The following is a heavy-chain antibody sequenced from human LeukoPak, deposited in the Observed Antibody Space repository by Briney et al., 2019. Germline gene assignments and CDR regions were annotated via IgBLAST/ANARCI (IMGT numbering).Heavy chain of an antibody. CDR2: ISSSSSYI. V-gene: IGHV3-21*01. CDR1: GFTFSSYS. D-gene: IGHD1-26*01. CDR3: ASGTFGIVGATDFDY. Sequence: GGSLRLSCAASGFTFSSYSMNWVRQAPGKGLEWVSSISSSSSYIYYADSVKGRFTISRDNAKNSLYLQMNSLRAEDTAVYYCASGTFGIVGATDFDYWGQGTLVTVSS. J-gene: IGHJ4*02.